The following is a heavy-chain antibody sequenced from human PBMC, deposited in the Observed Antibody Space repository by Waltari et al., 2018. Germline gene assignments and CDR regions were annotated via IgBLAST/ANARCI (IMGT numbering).Heavy chain of an antibody. D-gene: IGHD4-17*01. CDR3: GRIAFGDDGGYFQH. CDR1: GGSISSNYN. J-gene: IGHJ1*01. Sequence: QLQLQESGPGLVKPSETLYLPCTVFGGSISSNYNWGWIRQPPGKGLEWMGNMQYRGSTFYNPSLNSRVTISLDTWSNQFSLRLSSVGAADTAVYFCGRIAFGDDGGYFQHWGQGTLVTVSS. V-gene: IGHV4-39*01. CDR2: MQYRGST.